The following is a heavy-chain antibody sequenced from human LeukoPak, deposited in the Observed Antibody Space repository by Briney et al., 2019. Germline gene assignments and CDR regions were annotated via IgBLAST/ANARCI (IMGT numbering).Heavy chain of an antibody. V-gene: IGHV3-64*01. Sequence: GGSLRLSCAASGFTFSSYAMHWVRQASGKGLEYGSAIGSNGGSTYYAKSVKGRFTISRDNSKNTLYLQVGSLRAEDMAVYYCARGVNYYDSSGYYLNWFDPWGQGTLVTVSS. J-gene: IGHJ5*02. CDR1: GFTFSSYA. D-gene: IGHD3-22*01. CDR2: IGSNGGST. CDR3: ARGVNYYDSSGYYLNWFDP.